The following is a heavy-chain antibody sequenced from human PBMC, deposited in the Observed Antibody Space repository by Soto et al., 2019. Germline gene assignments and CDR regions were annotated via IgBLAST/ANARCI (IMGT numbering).Heavy chain of an antibody. V-gene: IGHV3-9*01. J-gene: IGHJ4*02. D-gene: IGHD3-22*01. CDR3: AKDGQGYYDSSGYYTY. CDR2: ISWNSGSI. CDR1: GFTFDDYA. Sequence: EVPLVESGGGLVQPGRSLRLSCAASGFTFDDYAMHWVRQAPGKGLKWVSGISWNSGSIGYADSVKGRFTISRDNAKNSLYLQMNSLRAEDTALYYCAKDGQGYYDSSGYYTYWGQGTLVTVSS.